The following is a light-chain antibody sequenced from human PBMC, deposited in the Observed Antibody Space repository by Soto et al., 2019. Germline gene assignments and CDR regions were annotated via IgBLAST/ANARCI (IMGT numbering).Light chain of an antibody. CDR1: QSVSSSY. V-gene: IGKV3-20*01. Sequence: EIVLTQSPGTLSLSPGERATLSCRASQSVSSSYLAWYQQNPGPAPRLLIYGASSRATGIPDRISGSGSGTDFILTISRLEPEDVAVYYCQQYGSSPLTFGGGTKVEIK. CDR3: QQYGSSPLT. CDR2: GAS. J-gene: IGKJ4*01.